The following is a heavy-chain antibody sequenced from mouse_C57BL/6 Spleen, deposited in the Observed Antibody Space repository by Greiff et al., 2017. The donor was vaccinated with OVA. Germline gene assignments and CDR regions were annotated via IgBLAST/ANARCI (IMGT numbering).Heavy chain of an antibody. CDR2: FYPGSGSI. J-gene: IGHJ3*01. Sequence: VQVVESGAELVKPGASVKLSCKASGYTFTEYTIHWVKQRSGQGLEWIGWFYPGSGSIKYNENFKDKATLTADKSSSTVYMELSRCTSEDSSVYFCARHGTNWDGFAYWGQGTLVTVSA. CDR3: ARHGTNWDGFAY. CDR1: GYTFTEYT. D-gene: IGHD4-1*01. V-gene: IGHV1-62-2*01.